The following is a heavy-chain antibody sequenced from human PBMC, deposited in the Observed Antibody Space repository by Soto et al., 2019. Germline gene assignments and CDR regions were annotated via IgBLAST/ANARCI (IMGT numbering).Heavy chain of an antibody. CDR2: VIPILGQA. CDR1: GGIFSSYA. Sequence: QVQLVQSGAEVKKPGSSVKVSCKASGGIFSSYAISCLRQAPGQGLEWMGAVIPILGQAYYAQDLQDRVSITAYQSTRTTYLELSSLRSEDTAVYFCASVGGIGAPPGTDYWGQGTLVTVSS. J-gene: IGHJ4*02. V-gene: IGHV1-69*01. D-gene: IGHD6-6*01. CDR3: ASVGGIGAPPGTDY.